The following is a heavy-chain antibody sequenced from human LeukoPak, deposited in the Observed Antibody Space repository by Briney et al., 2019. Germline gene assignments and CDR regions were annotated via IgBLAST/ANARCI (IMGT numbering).Heavy chain of an antibody. CDR1: GDSIGTGRYY. J-gene: IGHJ4*02. D-gene: IGHD3-22*01. Sequence: SVTLSLTCTVSGDSIGTGRYYWGWIRQPPGKGLEWIGNIYFSGSTDYNPSLKSRVSISVDTSKNHFSLRLSSVTAADTAIYYCASYDSSGYPPTDWGQGTLVTVSS. V-gene: IGHV4-39*07. CDR3: ASYDSSGYPPTD. CDR2: IYFSGST.